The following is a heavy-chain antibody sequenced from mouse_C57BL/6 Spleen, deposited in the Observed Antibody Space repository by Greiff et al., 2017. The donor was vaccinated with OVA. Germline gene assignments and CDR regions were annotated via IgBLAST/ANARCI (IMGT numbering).Heavy chain of an antibody. Sequence: EVQLQQSGPELVKPGASVKIPCKASGYTFTDYNMDWVKQSHGKSLEWIGDINPNNGGTIYNQKFKGKATLTVDKSSSTAYMELRSLTSEDTAVYYCAIGYYSNSYYAMDYWGQGTSVTVSS. CDR3: AIGYYSNSYYAMDY. V-gene: IGHV1-18*01. CDR1: GYTFTDYN. D-gene: IGHD2-5*01. CDR2: INPNNGGT. J-gene: IGHJ4*01.